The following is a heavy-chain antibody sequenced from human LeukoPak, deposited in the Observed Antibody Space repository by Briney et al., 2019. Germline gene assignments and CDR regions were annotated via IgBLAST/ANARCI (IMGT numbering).Heavy chain of an antibody. CDR1: GFTFSDYY. CDR2: ISSSGSII. CDR3: ARSPDYGDDNWLDP. Sequence: TAGSLRLSCAASGFTFSDYYMRWICKAPATGLERVSYISSSGSIIYYADSVKGRFTISRDNAKNSLYLQMNSLRAEDTAVYYCARSPDYGDDNWLDPWGQGTLVTVSS. V-gene: IGHV3-11*01. J-gene: IGHJ5*02. D-gene: IGHD4-17*01.